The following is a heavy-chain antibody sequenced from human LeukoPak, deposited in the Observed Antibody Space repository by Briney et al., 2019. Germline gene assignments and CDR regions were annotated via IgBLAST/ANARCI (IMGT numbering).Heavy chain of an antibody. V-gene: IGHV4-4*02. J-gene: IGHJ6*02. Sequence: PSETLSLTCAVSGGSISSSNWWSWVRQPPGKGLEWIGEIYHSGSTNYNPSLKSRVTISVDKSKNQFSLKLSSVTAADTAVYYCARAQRITIFGVVIWGSYGMDVWGQGTTVTVSS. CDR3: ARAQRITIFGVVIWGSYGMDV. CDR1: GGSISSSNW. CDR2: IYHSGST. D-gene: IGHD3-3*01.